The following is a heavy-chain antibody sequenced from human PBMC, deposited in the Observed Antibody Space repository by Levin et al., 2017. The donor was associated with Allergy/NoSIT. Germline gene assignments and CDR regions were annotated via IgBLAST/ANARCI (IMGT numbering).Heavy chain of an antibody. J-gene: IGHJ6*02. CDR3: ARERIVVVPAAHYYYYGMDV. CDR1: GFTFSSYW. CDR2: INSDGSST. Sequence: GESLKISCAASGFTFSSYWMHWVRQAPGKGLVWVSRINSDGSSTSYADSVKGRFTISRDNAKNTLYLQMNSLRAEDTAVYYCARERIVVVPAAHYYYYGMDVWGQGTTVTVSS. V-gene: IGHV3-74*01. D-gene: IGHD2-2*01.